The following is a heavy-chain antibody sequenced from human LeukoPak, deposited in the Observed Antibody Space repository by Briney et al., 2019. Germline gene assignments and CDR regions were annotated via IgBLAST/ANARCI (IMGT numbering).Heavy chain of an antibody. CDR1: GFTSSSYE. D-gene: IGHD6-19*01. CDR3: ARGKASGWYP. J-gene: IGHJ4*02. V-gene: IGHV3-48*03. CDR2: ISSSGSTI. Sequence: GGPLSLSWAASGFTSSSYEMNWVRQAPGKGLEWVSYISSSGSTIYCADSVKGRFTISRDNAKNSLYLQMNSLRAEDTAVYYCARGKASGWYPWGQGTLVTVSS.